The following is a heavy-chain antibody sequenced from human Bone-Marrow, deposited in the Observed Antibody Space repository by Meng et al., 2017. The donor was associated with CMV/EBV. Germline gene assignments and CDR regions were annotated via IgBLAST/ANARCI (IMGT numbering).Heavy chain of an antibody. Sequence: GESLKISCAASGFTFSSYGMHWVRQAPGKGLEWVAFIRYDGSNKYYADSVKGRFTISRDNSKNTLYLQMNSLRAEDTAVYYFGKGIVLVPDARYFDYWGQGTLVTVSS. D-gene: IGHD2-2*01. V-gene: IGHV3-30*02. CDR3: GKGIVLVPDARYFDY. CDR1: GFTFSSYG. CDR2: IRYDGSNK. J-gene: IGHJ4*02.